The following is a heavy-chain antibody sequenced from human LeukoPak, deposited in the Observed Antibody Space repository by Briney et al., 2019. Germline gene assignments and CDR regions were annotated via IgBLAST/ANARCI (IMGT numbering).Heavy chain of an antibody. Sequence: SVKVSCKASEGTFSSYAISWVRQAPGQGLEWMGGIIPIFGTANYAQKFQGRVTITRDTSASTAYMELSSLRSEDTAVYYCARENSEGSWFDPWGQGTLVTVSS. CDR2: IIPIFGTA. D-gene: IGHD1/OR15-1a*01. CDR3: ARENSEGSWFDP. V-gene: IGHV1-69*05. CDR1: EGTFSSYA. J-gene: IGHJ5*02.